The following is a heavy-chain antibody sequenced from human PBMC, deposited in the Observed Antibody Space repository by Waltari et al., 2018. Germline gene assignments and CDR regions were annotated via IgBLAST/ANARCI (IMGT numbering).Heavy chain of an antibody. CDR3: GAARAFDY. D-gene: IGHD6-6*01. Sequence: QVQLVESGGGVVQPGGSLRLSCAASGFTFNRFGMHWVGQVPGKGLEWLACIRYDGSDKYYADSAKGRFTISRDNSKNTLYLQMNSLRTEDTAVYYCGAARAFDYWGQGTLVTVSS. CDR1: GFTFNRFG. CDR2: IRYDGSDK. J-gene: IGHJ4*02. V-gene: IGHV3-30*02.